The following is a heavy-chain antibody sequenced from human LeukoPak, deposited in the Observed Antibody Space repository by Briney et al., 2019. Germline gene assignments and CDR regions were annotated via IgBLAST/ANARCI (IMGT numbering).Heavy chain of an antibody. J-gene: IGHJ6*02. D-gene: IGHD3-22*01. CDR1: GYTFTSYG. CDR3: ARGGGDDDSSGSL. CDR2: INTNTGNP. Sequence: ASVNVSCKASGYTFTSYGISWVRQAPGQGLEWMGWINTNTGNPTYAQGFTGRFVFSLDTSVSTEYMQISSLKAEDTDVYYCARGGGDDDSSGSLWGQGTTVTVSS. V-gene: IGHV7-4-1*02.